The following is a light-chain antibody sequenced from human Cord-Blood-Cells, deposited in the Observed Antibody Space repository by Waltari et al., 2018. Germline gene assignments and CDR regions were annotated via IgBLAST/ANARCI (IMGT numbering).Light chain of an antibody. Sequence: SYELTQPSSVPVSPGQTARITCSGDVLAKKYARWFQQKPGQAPVLVIYKDSERPSGIPERFSGSSSGTTVTLTISGAQVEDEADYYCYSAADNNLVFGGGTKLTVL. CDR2: KDS. CDR3: YSAADNNLV. J-gene: IGLJ2*01. CDR1: VLAKKY. V-gene: IGLV3-27*01.